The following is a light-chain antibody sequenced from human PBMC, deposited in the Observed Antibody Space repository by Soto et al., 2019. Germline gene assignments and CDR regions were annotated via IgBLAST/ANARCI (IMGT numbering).Light chain of an antibody. V-gene: IGKV3-15*01. CDR1: QSISRN. Sequence: EIVMTQSPATLSVSPGERATLSCRASQSISRNLAWCQQKPDQAHRLLIYDASTRATGVPARFSGSGSGTEFALTISSLQSEDFVVYYCQQYNSWPVTFGPGTKVEI. J-gene: IGKJ3*01. CDR2: DAS. CDR3: QQYNSWPVT.